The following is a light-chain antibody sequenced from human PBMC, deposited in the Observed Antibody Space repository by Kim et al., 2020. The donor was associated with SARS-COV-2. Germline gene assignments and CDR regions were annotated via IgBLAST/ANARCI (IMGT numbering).Light chain of an antibody. CDR3: AAWDGSLNGWV. CDR1: SANVVTNG. J-gene: IGLJ3*02. CDR2: SNH. Sequence: RVTMSCSGSSANVVTNGTYLYQQLPGMAPKLLMHSNHQRPSGVPDRFSGSKSGTSGSLTISGLQSEDEAEYHCAAWDGSLNGWVFGGGTQLTVL. V-gene: IGLV1-44*01.